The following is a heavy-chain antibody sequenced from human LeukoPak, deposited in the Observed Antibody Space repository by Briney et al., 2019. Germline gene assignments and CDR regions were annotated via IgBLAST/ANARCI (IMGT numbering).Heavy chain of an antibody. CDR1: GGSISSYY. J-gene: IGHJ4*02. CDR3: ARHPAAGFDY. Sequence: SETLSLTCAVYGGSISSYYWSWIRQPPGKGLEWIGYIYYSGSTNYNPSLKSRVTISVDTSKNQFSLKLSSVTAADTAVYYCARHPAAGFDYWGQGTLVTVSS. V-gene: IGHV4-59*08. CDR2: IYYSGST. D-gene: IGHD6-13*01.